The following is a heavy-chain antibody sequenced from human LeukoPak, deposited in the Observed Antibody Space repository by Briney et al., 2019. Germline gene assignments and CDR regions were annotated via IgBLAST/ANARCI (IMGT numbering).Heavy chain of an antibody. CDR3: ARDHYDFWSGYSYNWFDP. CDR1: GFTFSDYY. Sequence: GSLRLSCAASGFTFSDYYMSWIRQPPGKGLEWIGYIYYSGSTNYNPSLKSRVTISVDTSKNQFSLKLSSVTAADTAVYYCARDHYDFWSGYSYNWFDPWGQGTLVTVSS. D-gene: IGHD3-3*01. CDR2: IYYSGST. V-gene: IGHV4-59*01. J-gene: IGHJ5*02.